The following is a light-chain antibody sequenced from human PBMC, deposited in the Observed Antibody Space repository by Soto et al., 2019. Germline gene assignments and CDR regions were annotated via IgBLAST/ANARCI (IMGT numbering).Light chain of an antibody. V-gene: IGKV3-15*01. Sequence: ETVMTQFPATLSVSPGESVTLSCRASQNVNRNLVWYQQRPGQSPRLLISAASTRATGIPARFSGSGSAREFTLTINGLQSEDYGVYYCQQCNQWPVTFGGGTKVEI. CDR2: AAS. J-gene: IGKJ4*01. CDR1: QNVNRN. CDR3: QQCNQWPVT.